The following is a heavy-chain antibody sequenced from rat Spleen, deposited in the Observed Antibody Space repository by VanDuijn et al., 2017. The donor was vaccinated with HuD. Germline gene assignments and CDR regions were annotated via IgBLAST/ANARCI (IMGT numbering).Heavy chain of an antibody. Sequence: EVQLVESGGGLVQPGRSLKLSCVASGFTFNYYWMTWIRQAPGKGLEWVASITNSGGSTYYSDSVKGRFTISRDNAKNTLFLQMNSLRSEDTATYYCTGPFDYWGQGVMVTVSS. J-gene: IGHJ2*01. CDR2: ITNSGGST. V-gene: IGHV5-31*01. CDR1: GFTFNYYW. CDR3: TGPFDY.